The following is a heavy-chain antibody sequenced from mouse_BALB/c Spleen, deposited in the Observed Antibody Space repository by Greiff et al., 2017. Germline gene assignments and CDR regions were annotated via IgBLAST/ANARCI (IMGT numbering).Heavy chain of an antibody. CDR1: GFSLTSYG. D-gene: IGHD2-3*01. V-gene: IGHV2-2*02. J-gene: IGHJ4*01. Sequence: QVQLKESGPGLVQPSQSLSITCTVSGFSLTSYGVHWVRQSPGKGLEWLGVIWSGGSTDYNAAFISRLSISKDNSKSQVFFKMNSLQANDTAIYYCARRGYDGYGYAMDYWGQGTSVTVSS. CDR3: ARRGYDGYGYAMDY. CDR2: IWSGGST.